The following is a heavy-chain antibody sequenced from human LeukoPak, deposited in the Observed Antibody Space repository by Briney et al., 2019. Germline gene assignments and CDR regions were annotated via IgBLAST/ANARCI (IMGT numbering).Heavy chain of an antibody. CDR2: INHSGST. CDR1: GGSFSGYY. CDR3: ARPAPGLNAGAFDI. D-gene: IGHD2-8*01. J-gene: IGHJ3*02. Sequence: SETLSLTCAVYGGSFSGYYWSWIRQPPGKGLEWIGEINHSGSTNYNPSLKSRVTISVDTSKNQFSLKLSSVTAADIAMYYCARPAPGLNAGAFDIWGQGTMVTVSS. V-gene: IGHV4-34*01.